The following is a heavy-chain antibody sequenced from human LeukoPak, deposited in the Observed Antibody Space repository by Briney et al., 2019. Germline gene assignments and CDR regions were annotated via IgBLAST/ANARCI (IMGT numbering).Heavy chain of an antibody. J-gene: IGHJ4*02. CDR3: ARVGYGSTFYFDY. D-gene: IGHD3-10*01. V-gene: IGHV3-21*01. Sequence: GGPLRLSCAASGLTFSSYSMNWVGQATGKGPEWVSYISSSSSYIYYADSVKGRYSISRDNAKNSLYLQMNSLRAEDTAVYYCARVGYGSTFYFDYWGQGTQVTVSS. CDR2: ISSSSSYI. CDR1: GLTFSSYS.